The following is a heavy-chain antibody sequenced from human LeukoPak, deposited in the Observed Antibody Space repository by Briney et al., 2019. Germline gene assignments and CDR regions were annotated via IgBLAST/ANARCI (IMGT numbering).Heavy chain of an antibody. CDR2: INAGNGNT. CDR1: GYTFTSYA. J-gene: IGHJ5*02. V-gene: IGHV1-3*03. CDR3: ARGRRAVAGFDP. Sequence: ASVKVSCKASGYTFTSYAMHWVRQAPGQRLEWMGWINAGNGNTKYSQEFQGRVTITRDTSASTAYMELSSLSSEDMAVYYCARGRRAVAGFDPWGQGTLVTVSS. D-gene: IGHD6-19*01.